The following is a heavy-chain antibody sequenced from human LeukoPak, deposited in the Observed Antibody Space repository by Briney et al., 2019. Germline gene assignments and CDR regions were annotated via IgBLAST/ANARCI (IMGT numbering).Heavy chain of an antibody. Sequence: ASVKVSCKSSVYTFTGSYMHWVRQAPGQGLEWMGWINPDSGATTYAQQFQGRVTMTRDTSISTTYMELSSLRSDDTAVYYCARDRRELRYFDWFLDYWGQGTLVTVSS. V-gene: IGHV1-2*02. J-gene: IGHJ4*02. CDR3: ARDRRELRYFDWFLDY. D-gene: IGHD3-9*01. CDR2: INPDSGAT. CDR1: VYTFTGSY.